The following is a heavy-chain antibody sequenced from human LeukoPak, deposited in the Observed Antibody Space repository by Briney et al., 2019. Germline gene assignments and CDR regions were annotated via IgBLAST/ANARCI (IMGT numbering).Heavy chain of an antibody. J-gene: IGHJ4*02. CDR2: ISGSGGST. CDR1: GGSFSGYY. V-gene: IGHV3-23*01. CDR3: AKSGYNRFDY. D-gene: IGHD5-24*01. Sequence: PSETLSLTCAVYGGSFSGYYWSWIRQPPGKGLEWVSAISGSGGSTYYADSVKGRFTISRDKSKNTLYLQMNSLRAEDTAVYYCAKSGYNRFDYWGQGTLVTVSS.